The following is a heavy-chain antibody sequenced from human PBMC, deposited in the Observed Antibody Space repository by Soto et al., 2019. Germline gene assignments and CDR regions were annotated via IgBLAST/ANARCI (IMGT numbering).Heavy chain of an antibody. CDR3: AKVPFVGWEVRESDY. Sequence: EVHLLESGGGLVQPGGSQRLSCAASGFTFSDYAMTWVRQAPGKGLEWLSTISDSAVSTYYADSVKGRFTISRDNSKNTLYLQMNSLRAEDTAVYYCAKVPFVGWEVRESDYWGQGTLVTVSS. D-gene: IGHD1-26*01. CDR1: GFTFSDYA. J-gene: IGHJ4*02. V-gene: IGHV3-23*01. CDR2: ISDSAVST.